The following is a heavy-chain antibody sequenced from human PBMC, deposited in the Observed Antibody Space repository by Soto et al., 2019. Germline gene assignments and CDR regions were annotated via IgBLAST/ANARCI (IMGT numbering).Heavy chain of an antibody. Sequence: GESLKISCKGSGYSFTNYWIGWVRQMPGKDLEWIGIIYPEDSETRYSPSFQGLVTISVDKSISTAYLQWNSLQASDTATYYFTDGAEPTVQRMIDWVCGHWGQGTLVTVSS. J-gene: IGHJ4*02. V-gene: IGHV5-51*01. CDR1: GYSFTNYW. CDR2: IYPEDSET. CDR3: TDGAEPTVQRMIDWVCGH. D-gene: IGHD3-9*01.